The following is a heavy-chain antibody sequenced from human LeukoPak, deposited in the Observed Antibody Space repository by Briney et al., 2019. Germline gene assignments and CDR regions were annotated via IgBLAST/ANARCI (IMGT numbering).Heavy chain of an antibody. V-gene: IGHV4-39*07. CDR3: ARDKYYDFWSGYYTAYFDY. CDR2: IYYSGST. J-gene: IGHJ4*02. CDR1: GGSISSSSYY. D-gene: IGHD3-3*01. Sequence: PSETLSLTCTVSGGSISSSSYYWGWIRQPPGKGLEWIGSIYYSGSTYYNPSLKSRVTISVDTSKNQFSLKLSSVTAADTAVYYCARDKYYDFWSGYYTAYFDYWGQGTLVTVSS.